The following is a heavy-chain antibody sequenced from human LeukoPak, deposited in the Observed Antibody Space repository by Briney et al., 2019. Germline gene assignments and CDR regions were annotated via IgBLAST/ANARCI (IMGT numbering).Heavy chain of an antibody. CDR3: ARRQSITMVRGVIITGYYFDY. CDR1: GYSFTSYW. V-gene: IGHV5-51*01. CDR2: IYPGDSDT. Sequence: GESLKISCKGSGYSFTSYWIGWVRQMPGKGLEWMGIIYPGDSDTRYSPSFQGQVTVSADKSISTAYLQWSSLKASDTAMYYCARRQSITMVRGVIITGYYFDYWGQGTLVTVSS. J-gene: IGHJ4*02. D-gene: IGHD3-10*01.